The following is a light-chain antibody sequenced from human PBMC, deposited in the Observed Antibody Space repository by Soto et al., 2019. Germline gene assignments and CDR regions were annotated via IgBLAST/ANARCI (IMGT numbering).Light chain of an antibody. CDR2: GNS. V-gene: IGLV1-40*01. J-gene: IGLJ3*02. CDR1: SSNIGAGYD. CDR3: QSYDSSLV. Sequence: QSVLTQPPSVSGVPGQRVTISCTGSSSNIGAGYDVHWYQQLPGTAPKLLIYGNSNRPSGVPDRFSGSKSGTSASLAITGLQAEDEADYYCQSYDSSLVFGGGTKLTVL.